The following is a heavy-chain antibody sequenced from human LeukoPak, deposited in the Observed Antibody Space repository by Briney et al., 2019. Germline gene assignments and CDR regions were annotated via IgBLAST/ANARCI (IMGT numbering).Heavy chain of an antibody. CDR3: ASRLPIGVTTIDTDI. CDR2: IYSGGST. V-gene: IGHV3-66*01. J-gene: IGHJ3*02. Sequence: GGSLRLSCAASGFTVSSNYMSWVRQAPGKGLEWVSVIYSGGSTYYADSVKGRFTISRDNSKNTLYLQMNSLRAEDTAVYYCASRLPIGVTTIDTDIWGQGTMVTVSS. D-gene: IGHD3-22*01. CDR1: GFTVSSNY.